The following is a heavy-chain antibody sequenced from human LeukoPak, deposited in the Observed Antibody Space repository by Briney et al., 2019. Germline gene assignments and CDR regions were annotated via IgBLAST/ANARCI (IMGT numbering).Heavy chain of an antibody. Sequence: SETLSLTCTVSGDSISIYYWSWIRQSAGKGLEWIGRISTSGSINYNPSLKSRVTISVDTSKNQFSLRLSSVTAADTAVYYCARTSSSGYYWSFDLWGRGTLVTVSS. D-gene: IGHD3-22*01. CDR2: ISTSGSI. CDR1: GDSISIYY. J-gene: IGHJ2*01. CDR3: ARTSSSGYYWSFDL. V-gene: IGHV4-4*07.